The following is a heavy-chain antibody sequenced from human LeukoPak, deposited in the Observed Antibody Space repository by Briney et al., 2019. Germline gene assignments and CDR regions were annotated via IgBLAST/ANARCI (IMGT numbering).Heavy chain of an antibody. Sequence: SETLSLTCTVSGGSISSYYWSWIRQPAGKGLERIGRIYTSGSTNYNPSLKSRVTMSVDTSKNQFSLKLSSVTAADTAVYYCARTPYSGSKRDGFFDYWGQGILVTVSS. D-gene: IGHD1-26*01. CDR2: IYTSGST. V-gene: IGHV4-4*07. J-gene: IGHJ4*02. CDR1: GGSISSYY. CDR3: ARTPYSGSKRDGFFDY.